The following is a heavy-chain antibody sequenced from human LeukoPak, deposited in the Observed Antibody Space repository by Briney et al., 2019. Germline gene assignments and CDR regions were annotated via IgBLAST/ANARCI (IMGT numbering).Heavy chain of an antibody. Sequence: SETLSLTCTVSGGSISSYYWSWIRQPPGKGLEWIGRIYTSGSTNYNPSLKSRVTISLDTSENQFSLKLTSVTAADTAVYYCARYGLLNISEINGFDIWGQGTMVTVSS. CDR2: IYTSGST. CDR3: ARYGLLNISEINGFDI. CDR1: GGSISSYY. D-gene: IGHD2/OR15-2a*01. V-gene: IGHV4-4*07. J-gene: IGHJ3*02.